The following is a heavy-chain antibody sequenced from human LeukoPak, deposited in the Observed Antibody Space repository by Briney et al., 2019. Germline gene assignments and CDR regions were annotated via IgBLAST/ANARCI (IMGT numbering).Heavy chain of an antibody. CDR2: TRNKANSYTT. CDR3: ARWDCSGGRCYFDY. D-gene: IGHD2-15*01. Sequence: GGSLGLSCAASGFTFSDHYMDWVRQAPGKGLEWVGRTRNKANSYTTEYAASVKGRFTISRDDSKNSLYLQMNSLKTEDTAVYYCARWDCSGGRCYFDYWGQGTLVTVSS. CDR1: GFTFSDHY. V-gene: IGHV3-72*01. J-gene: IGHJ4*02.